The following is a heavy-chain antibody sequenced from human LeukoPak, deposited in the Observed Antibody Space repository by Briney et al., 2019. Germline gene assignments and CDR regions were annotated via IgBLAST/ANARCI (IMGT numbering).Heavy chain of an antibody. Sequence: SETLSLTCTVSGGSISSSSYYWGWIRQPPGKGLEWIGSIYHSGSTYYNPSLKSRVTISVDTSKNQFSLKLSPVTAADTAVYYCARHGVGGYNWFDPWGQGTLVTVSS. CDR3: ARHGVGGYNWFDP. J-gene: IGHJ5*02. D-gene: IGHD4-23*01. CDR2: IYHSGST. V-gene: IGHV4-39*01. CDR1: GGSISSSSYY.